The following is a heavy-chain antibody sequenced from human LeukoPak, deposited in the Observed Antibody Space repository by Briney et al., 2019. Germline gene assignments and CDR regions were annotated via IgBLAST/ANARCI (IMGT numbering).Heavy chain of an antibody. CDR2: IYYSGST. CDR1: GGSISSSSYY. CDR3: ARRAPALAARYYYYYMDV. V-gene: IGHV4-39*01. Sequence: SETLSLTCTVSGGSISSSSYYWGWIRQPPGKGLEWIGSIYYSGSTYYNPSLKSRVTISVDTSKNQFSLKLSSVTAADTAVYYCARRAPALAARYYYYYMDVWGKGTTVTVSS. J-gene: IGHJ6*03. D-gene: IGHD6-6*01.